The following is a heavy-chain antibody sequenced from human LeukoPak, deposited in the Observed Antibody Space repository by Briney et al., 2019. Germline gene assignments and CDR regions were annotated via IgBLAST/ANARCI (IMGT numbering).Heavy chain of an antibody. CDR2: ISAYNGNT. Sequence: ASVKVSCKASGYTFTSYDINWVRQAPGQGLEWMGWISAYNGNTNYAQKLQGRVTMTTDTSTSTAYMELRSLRSDDTAVYYCARTYDSSGYGTYYFDYWGQGTLVTVSS. J-gene: IGHJ4*02. CDR1: GYTFTSYD. D-gene: IGHD3-22*01. CDR3: ARTYDSSGYGTYYFDY. V-gene: IGHV1-18*01.